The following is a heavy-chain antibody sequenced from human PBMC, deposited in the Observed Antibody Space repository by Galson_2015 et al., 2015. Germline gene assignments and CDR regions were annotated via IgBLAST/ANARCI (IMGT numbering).Heavy chain of an antibody. CDR1: GFIFSIYS. J-gene: IGHJ4*02. CDR2: ISSSGSHI. Sequence: SLRLSCATSGFIFSIYSINWVRQAPGRGLEWVSSISSSGSHIYYADSVKGRFTISRDNAKNSVYLQMNNLRAEDTAVYYCARVGGWLRLDYWGQGALVTVSP. D-gene: IGHD5-12*01. V-gene: IGHV3-21*01. CDR3: ARVGGWLRLDY.